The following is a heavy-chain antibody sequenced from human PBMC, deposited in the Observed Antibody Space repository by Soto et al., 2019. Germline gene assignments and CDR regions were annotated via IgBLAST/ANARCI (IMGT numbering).Heavy chain of an antibody. CDR3: ARDLKGYGGYPPPFRYYGMDV. CDR1: GGTFSSYA. D-gene: IGHD4-17*01. Sequence: QVQLVQSGAEVKKPGSSVKVSCKASGGTFSSYAISWVRQAPGQGLEWMGGIIPIFGTANYAQKFQGRVTINAEESPRKGYMELSSLRSEDTAVDYCARDLKGYGGYPPPFRYYGMDVWGQGTTVTVSS. V-gene: IGHV1-69*01. J-gene: IGHJ6*02. CDR2: IIPIFGTA.